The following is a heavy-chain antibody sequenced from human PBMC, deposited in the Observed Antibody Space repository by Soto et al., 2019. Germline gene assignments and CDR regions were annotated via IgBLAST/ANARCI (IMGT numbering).Heavy chain of an antibody. Sequence: SETLSLTCTVSGGSISSSSYYWGWIRQHPGKGLEWIGYIYYSGSTYYNPSLKSRVTISVDTSKNQFSLKLSSVTAADTAVYYCARDKRYYDSSGRGFDPWGQGTLVTSPQ. CDR2: IYYSGST. CDR1: GGSISSSSYY. D-gene: IGHD3-22*01. J-gene: IGHJ5*02. CDR3: ARDKRYYDSSGRGFDP. V-gene: IGHV4-31*03.